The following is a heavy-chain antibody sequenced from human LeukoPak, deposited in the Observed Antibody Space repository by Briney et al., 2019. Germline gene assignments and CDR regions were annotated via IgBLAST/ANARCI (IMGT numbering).Heavy chain of an antibody. Sequence: PSETLSLTCTVPVCSISSYYWGAIRQPPGKGLEWIGYIYYSGSTNYNPSLKSRVTISVDTSNNQFSLNLRSVTAADTAVFYCARVHRLVPGPLHIWGQGTMVIVSS. J-gene: IGHJ3*02. D-gene: IGHD6-6*01. V-gene: IGHV4-59*01. CDR1: VCSISSYY. CDR3: ARVHRLVPGPLHI. CDR2: IYYSGST.